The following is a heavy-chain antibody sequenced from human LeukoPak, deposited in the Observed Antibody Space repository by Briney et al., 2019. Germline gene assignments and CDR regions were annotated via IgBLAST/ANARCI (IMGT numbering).Heavy chain of an antibody. V-gene: IGHV3-23*01. CDR2: ISGSGGST. Sequence: PGGSLRLSCAASGFTFSSYAMSWVRQALGKGLEWVSAISGSGGSTYYADSVKGRFTISRDNVKNSLYLQMNSLRAEDTAVYYCARGNVAVSRDYWGQGTLATVSS. D-gene: IGHD2-15*01. CDR1: GFTFSSYA. CDR3: ARGNVAVSRDY. J-gene: IGHJ4*02.